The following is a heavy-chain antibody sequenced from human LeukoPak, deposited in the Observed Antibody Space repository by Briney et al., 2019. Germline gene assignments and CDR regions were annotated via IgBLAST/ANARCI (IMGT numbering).Heavy chain of an antibody. J-gene: IGHJ3*02. CDR2: IYTSGST. Sequence: PSQTLSLTCTVSGGSISSGSYYWSWIRQPAGKGLEWIGRIYTSGSTNYNPSLKSRVTISVDTSKNQFSLKLSSVTAADTAVYYCAREIGPNWGDAFDIWGQGTMATVSS. CDR1: GGSISSGSYY. CDR3: AREIGPNWGDAFDI. D-gene: IGHD7-27*01. V-gene: IGHV4-61*02.